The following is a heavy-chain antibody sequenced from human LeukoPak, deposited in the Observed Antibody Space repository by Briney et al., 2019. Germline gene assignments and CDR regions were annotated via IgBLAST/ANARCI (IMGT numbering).Heavy chain of an antibody. CDR3: ARRAGEYSHPYDY. D-gene: IGHD4-17*01. CDR2: IYSGGNT. J-gene: IGHJ4*02. Sequence: PGGSLRVSCTVSGFTVSSNSMSWVRQAPGKGLEWVSFIYSGGNTHYSDSVKGRFTISRDNSKNTLYLQMNSLRAEDTAVYYCARRAGEYSHPYDYWGQGTLVTVSS. V-gene: IGHV3-53*01. CDR1: GFTVSSNS.